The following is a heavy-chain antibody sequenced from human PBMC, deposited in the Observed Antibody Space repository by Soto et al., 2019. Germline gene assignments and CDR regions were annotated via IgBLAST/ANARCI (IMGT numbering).Heavy chain of an antibody. Sequence: QVQVVQSGTEVKKPGASVKVSCKASGYTFTDYYIHWVRQAPGQGLEWMGWINPKSGGTNYAQKFQGRVTMTRDTSISTAYMELSRLRSEDTAVYYCARGGITLFGVVDYWGQGTLVTVSS. J-gene: IGHJ4*02. V-gene: IGHV1-2*02. D-gene: IGHD3-3*01. CDR3: ARGGITLFGVVDY. CDR1: GYTFTDYY. CDR2: INPKSGGT.